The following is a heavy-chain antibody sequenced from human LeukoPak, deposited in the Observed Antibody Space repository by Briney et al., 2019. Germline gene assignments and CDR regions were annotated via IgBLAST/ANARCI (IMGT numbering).Heavy chain of an antibody. CDR2: IGSIPGNT. Sequence: GGSLRLSCAASGFSFSSYGKSWVRQAPGKGLEWVSTIGSIPGNTYYADSVKGRFTISRDNSKNTLYLQMSSLRAEDTAVYYCAKRALDISGYSTIFDYWGQGTLVTVSS. CDR3: AKRALDISGYSTIFDY. D-gene: IGHD3-22*01. V-gene: IGHV3-23*01. CDR1: GFSFSSYG. J-gene: IGHJ4*02.